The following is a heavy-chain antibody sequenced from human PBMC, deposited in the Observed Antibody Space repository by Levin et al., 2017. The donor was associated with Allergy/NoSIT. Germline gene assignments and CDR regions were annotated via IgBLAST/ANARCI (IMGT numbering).Heavy chain of an antibody. CDR1: GFTFSSYA. CDR3: AKDGPYSYGFGGYYFDY. Sequence: GASVKVSCAASGFTFSSYAMSWVRQAPGKGLEWVSAISGSGGGTYYADSVKGRFTISRDNSKNTLYLQMNSLRAEDTAVYYCAKDGPYSYGFGGYYFDYWGQGTLVTVSS. V-gene: IGHV3-23*01. J-gene: IGHJ4*02. D-gene: IGHD5-18*01. CDR2: ISGSGGGT.